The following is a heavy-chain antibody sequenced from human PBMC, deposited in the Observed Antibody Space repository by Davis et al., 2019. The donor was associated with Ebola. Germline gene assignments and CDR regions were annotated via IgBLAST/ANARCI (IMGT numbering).Heavy chain of an antibody. CDR2: IIPILGIA. J-gene: IGHJ6*02. CDR1: GGTFSSYA. V-gene: IGHV1-69*04. D-gene: IGHD2-15*01. Sequence: SVKVSCKASGGTFSSYAISWVRQAPGQGLEWMGRIIPILGIANYAQKFQGRVTITADKSTSTAYMELSSLRSDDTAVYYCARDKGGVVAATNYYYYGMDVWGQGTTVTVSS. CDR3: ARDKGGVVAATNYYYYGMDV.